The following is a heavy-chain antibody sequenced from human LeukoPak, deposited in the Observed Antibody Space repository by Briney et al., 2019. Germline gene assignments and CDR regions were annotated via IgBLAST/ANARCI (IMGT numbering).Heavy chain of an antibody. Sequence: ASVKVSCKASGYTFTGYYMHWVRQAPGQGLEWMGWINPNSGGTNYAQKFQGRVTMTRDTSISTAYMELRSLRSDDTAVYYCARDVGYYGSGRLRYWGQGTLVTVSS. CDR1: GYTFTGYY. CDR2: INPNSGGT. V-gene: IGHV1-2*02. CDR3: ARDVGYYGSGRLRY. D-gene: IGHD3-10*01. J-gene: IGHJ4*02.